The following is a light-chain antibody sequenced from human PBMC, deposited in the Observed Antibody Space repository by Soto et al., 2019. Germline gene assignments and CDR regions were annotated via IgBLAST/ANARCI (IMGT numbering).Light chain of an antibody. V-gene: IGKV1-39*01. CDR1: QSITNY. CDR2: AAS. J-gene: IGKJ1*01. Sequence: DIQMTQSPSSLSASVGDRVTITCRARQSITNYLNWYQQKPGKAPKLPIYAASSLQSGVPSRFSGSESGTDFTLSISSLQPEDFATYYCQQSYSTPWTFGQGTKVEIK. CDR3: QQSYSTPWT.